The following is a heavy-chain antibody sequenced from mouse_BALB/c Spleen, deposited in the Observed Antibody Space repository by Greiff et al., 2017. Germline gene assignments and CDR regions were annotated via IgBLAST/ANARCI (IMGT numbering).Heavy chain of an antibody. CDR3: ARSNDYFAY. J-gene: IGHJ3*01. D-gene: IGHD2-4*01. V-gene: IGHV1-7*01. CDR1: GYTFTSYW. Sequence: QVQLKESGAELAKPGASVKMSCKASGYTFTSYWMHWVKQRPGQGLEWIGYINPSTGYTEYNQKFKDKATLTADKSSSTAYMQLSSLTSEDSAVYYCARSNDYFAYWGQGTLVTVSA. CDR2: INPSTGYT.